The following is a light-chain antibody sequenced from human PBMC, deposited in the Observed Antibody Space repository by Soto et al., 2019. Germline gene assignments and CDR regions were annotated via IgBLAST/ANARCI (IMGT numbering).Light chain of an antibody. CDR1: SSDVGGYNY. CDR2: DVT. V-gene: IGLV2-14*04. J-gene: IGLJ1*01. CDR3: SSYTGSTSHV. Sequence: TKTSSDVGGYNYVSWYQQEPGKAPKLMIYDVTYRPSGVSNRFSVSKSDNTASLTISGLQAEDEADYYCSSYTGSTSHVFGTGPKVTVL.